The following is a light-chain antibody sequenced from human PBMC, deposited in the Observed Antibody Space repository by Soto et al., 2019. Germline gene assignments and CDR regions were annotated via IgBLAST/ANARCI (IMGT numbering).Light chain of an antibody. J-gene: IGLJ1*01. CDR1: SSDVGGYNY. Sequence: QSVLTQPRSVSGSPGQSVTISCTGTSSDVGGYNYVSWYQQHSGKAPKLMIYDVSERPSGVPDRFSGSKSGNTASLTISGLQAEDEADYYCCPYAHSYTSLYVFGTGTKVTVL. CDR2: DVS. V-gene: IGLV2-11*01. CDR3: CPYAHSYTSLYV.